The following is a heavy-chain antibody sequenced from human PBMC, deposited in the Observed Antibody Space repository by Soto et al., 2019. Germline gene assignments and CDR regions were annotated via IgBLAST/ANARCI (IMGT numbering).Heavy chain of an antibody. D-gene: IGHD5-18*01. V-gene: IGHV3-21*01. CDR1: GYTFSDHS. J-gene: IGHJ4*02. CDR2: ISTTGRYI. CDR3: AAGTDTAMEQGADY. Sequence: VQLVQSGAEVKRPGASLKVSCQASGYTFSDHSMNWVRQAPGKGFEWVSSISTTGRYIYYSDSMAGRFTISRDNAKNSLYLQINSLRGDDTAIYYCAAGTDTAMEQGADYWGQGTLVTVSS.